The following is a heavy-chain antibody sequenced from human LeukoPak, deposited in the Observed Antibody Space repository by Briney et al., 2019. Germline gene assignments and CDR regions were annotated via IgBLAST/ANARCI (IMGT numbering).Heavy chain of an antibody. CDR1: GYTLTKLS. CDR2: FDPEDGET. V-gene: IGHV1-24*01. CDR3: ATRTLYIVATPDFDFDY. Sequence: ASVKVSCKVSGYTLTKLSMHWVRQAPGKGVEWRGGFDPEDGETIYAQKFQGRVTMTEDTSTDTAYMELSSLRSEDTAVYYCATRTLYIVATPDFDFDYWGQGTLVTVSS. D-gene: IGHD5-12*01. J-gene: IGHJ4*02.